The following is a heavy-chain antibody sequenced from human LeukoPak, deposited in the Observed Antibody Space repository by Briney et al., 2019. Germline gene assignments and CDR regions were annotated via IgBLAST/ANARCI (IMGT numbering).Heavy chain of an antibody. D-gene: IGHD3-22*01. CDR1: GFTFSSYG. CDR3: AKGATDSSGYRYYYYYMDV. V-gene: IGHV3-23*01. CDR2: ISGSGGST. Sequence: PGGSLRLSCAASGFTFSSYGMSWVRQAPGKGLEWVSAISGSGGSTYYADSVKGRFTISRDNSKNTLYLQMNSLRAEDTAVYYCAKGATDSSGYRYYYYYMDVWGKGTTVTVSS. J-gene: IGHJ6*03.